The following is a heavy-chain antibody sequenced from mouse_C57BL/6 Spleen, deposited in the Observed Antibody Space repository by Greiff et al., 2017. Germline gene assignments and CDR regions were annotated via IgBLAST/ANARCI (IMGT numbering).Heavy chain of an antibody. CDR2: IYPGDGDT. J-gene: IGHJ4*01. V-gene: IGHV1-82*01. CDR1: GYAFSSSW. D-gene: IGHD1-1*01. Sequence: QVQLKESGPELVKPGASVKISCKASGYAFSSSWMNWVKQRPGKGLEWIGRIYPGDGDTNYNGKFKGKATPTADKSSSTAYMQLSSLTSEDSAVYFCARPYYYGPYAMDYWGQGTSVTVSS. CDR3: ARPYYYGPYAMDY.